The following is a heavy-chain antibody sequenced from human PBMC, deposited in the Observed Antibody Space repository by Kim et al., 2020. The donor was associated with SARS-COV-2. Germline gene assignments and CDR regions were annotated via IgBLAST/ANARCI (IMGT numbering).Heavy chain of an antibody. CDR1: GGSFSGYY. D-gene: IGHD1-1*01. J-gene: IGHJ4*02. V-gene: IGHV4-34*01. Sequence: SETLSLICAVYGGSFSGYYWSWIRQPPGKGLEWIGEINHSGSTNYNPSLKSRVTISVDTSKNQFSLKLSSVTAADTVVYYCARFPERRRRAWFEYWGQGTLVTVSS. CDR3: ARFPERRRRAWFEY. CDR2: INHSGST.